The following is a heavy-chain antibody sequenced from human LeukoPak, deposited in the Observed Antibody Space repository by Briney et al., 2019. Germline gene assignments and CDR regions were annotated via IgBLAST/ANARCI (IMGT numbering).Heavy chain of an antibody. Sequence: SVKVSCKASGYTFTSYGISRVRQAPGQGLEWMGAVIPVFGTLDYAQSFQGRVTFTADESTSTAYMELKNLGSDDTAVYYCARDVGTIFGVVIDRYYYYYMDVWGSGTTVTVSS. D-gene: IGHD3-3*01. CDR2: VIPVFGTL. J-gene: IGHJ6*03. CDR1: GYTFTSYG. V-gene: IGHV1-69*13. CDR3: ARDVGTIFGVVIDRYYYYYMDV.